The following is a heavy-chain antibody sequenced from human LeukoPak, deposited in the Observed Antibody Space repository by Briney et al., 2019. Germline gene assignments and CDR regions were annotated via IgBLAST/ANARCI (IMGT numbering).Heavy chain of an antibody. CDR3: AKANLYDFHWFDP. J-gene: IGHJ5*02. CDR1: GFTFSSYG. Sequence: PGGSLRLSCAASGFTFSSYGMHWVRQAPGKGLEWVAVISYDGSNKYYADSVKGRFTISRDNSKNTLYLQMNSLRAEDTAVYYCAKANLYDFHWFDPWGQGTLVTVSS. V-gene: IGHV3-30*18. D-gene: IGHD3-3*01. CDR2: ISYDGSNK.